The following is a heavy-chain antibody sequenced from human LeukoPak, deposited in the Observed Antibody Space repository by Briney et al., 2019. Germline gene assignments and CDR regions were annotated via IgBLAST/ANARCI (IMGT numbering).Heavy chain of an antibody. CDR2: IYYRGST. CDR1: GGSISSYY. CDR3: ARVRTAGLRLGELSN. V-gene: IGHV4-59*08. J-gene: IGHJ4*02. D-gene: IGHD3-16*02. Sequence: PSETLSLTCTVSGGSISSYYWSWIRQPPGKGLEWIGYIYYRGSTNYNPSLKSRGTISVDKSNNKISLKLNSVTAAGTAVYYCARVRTAGLRLGELSNWGQGTLVTVS.